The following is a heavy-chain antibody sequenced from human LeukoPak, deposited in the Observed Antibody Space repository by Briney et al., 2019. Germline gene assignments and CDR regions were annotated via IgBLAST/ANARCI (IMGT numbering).Heavy chain of an antibody. CDR1: GLTVNDNY. Sequence: GGSLRLSCALSGLTVNDNYMSWVRQAPGKRLEWVSLIFPDGQTYYADFVQGRFSISRDMSRNSLFLDMSSLRAEDTAVFFCARANPVYGDFDYWGQGTLVTVSS. CDR2: IFPDGQT. D-gene: IGHD4-17*01. CDR3: ARANPVYGDFDY. V-gene: IGHV3-53*01. J-gene: IGHJ4*02.